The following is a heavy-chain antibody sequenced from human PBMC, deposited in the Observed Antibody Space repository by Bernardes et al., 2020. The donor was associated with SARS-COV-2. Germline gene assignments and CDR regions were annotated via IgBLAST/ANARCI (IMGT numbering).Heavy chain of an antibody. CDR1: GYTFSDYG. D-gene: IGHD2-8*02. V-gene: IGHV1-18*01. Sequence: SVKVSCKTYGYTFSDYGISWVRQAPGQGLEWMGWIGSYVGNIKYAQKFEDRMTMTTDTSTTTGYMELRNLRSDDTAVYFCARSVRSTGQRTFDFWGQGTLVTVSS. CDR2: IGSYVGNI. J-gene: IGHJ4*02. CDR3: ARSVRSTGQRTFDF.